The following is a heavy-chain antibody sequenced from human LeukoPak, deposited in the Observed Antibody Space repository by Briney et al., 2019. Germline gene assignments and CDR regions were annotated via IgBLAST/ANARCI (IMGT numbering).Heavy chain of an antibody. CDR2: ISSSSSYI. CDR3: ARDWAIYCGGDCYSGY. D-gene: IGHD2-21*02. J-gene: IGHJ4*02. Sequence: GGSLRLSCAASRFIFNDYSMSWVRQAPGKGLEWVSSISSSSSYIYYADSVKGRFTISRDNAKNSLYLQMNSLRAEDTAVYYCARDWAIYCGGDCYSGYWGQGTLVTVSS. V-gene: IGHV3-21*01. CDR1: RFIFNDYS.